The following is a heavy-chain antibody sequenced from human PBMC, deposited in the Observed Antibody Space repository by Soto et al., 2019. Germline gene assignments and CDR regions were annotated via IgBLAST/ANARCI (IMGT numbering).Heavy chain of an antibody. V-gene: IGHV3-23*01. Sequence: GPLRLSCAASGFSFTNFAMSWVRQAPGKGLEWVAGIGASGDITWYADSVKGRLSISRDNSKNTLYLQLNSLRFEDTAVYYCAKDDFTDRGDDYFDYWGPGTLVTVSS. D-gene: IGHD2-21*02. CDR3: AKDDFTDRGDDYFDY. CDR1: GFSFTNFA. J-gene: IGHJ4*02. CDR2: IGASGDIT.